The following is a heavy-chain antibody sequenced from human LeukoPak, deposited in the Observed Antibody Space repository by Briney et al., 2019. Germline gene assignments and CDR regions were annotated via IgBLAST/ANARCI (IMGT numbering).Heavy chain of an antibody. CDR2: IYYSGST. CDR1: GGSISSSSYY. D-gene: IGHD2-2*01. Sequence: SETLSLTCTVSGGSISSSSYYWGWIRQPPGKGLERIGSIYYSGSTYYNPSLKSRVTISVDTSKNQFSLKLSSVTAADTAVYYCARLSTLSAHFDYWGQGTLVTVSS. CDR3: ARLSTLSAHFDY. J-gene: IGHJ4*02. V-gene: IGHV4-39*01.